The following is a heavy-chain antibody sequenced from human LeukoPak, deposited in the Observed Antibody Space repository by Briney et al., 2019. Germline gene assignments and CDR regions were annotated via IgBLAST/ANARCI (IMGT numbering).Heavy chain of an antibody. J-gene: IGHJ4*02. Sequence: GGSLRLSCAASGFTFSSYEMNWVRQAPGKGLEWVSYISSSGSTIYYADSVKGRFSISRDNSKNTLYLQMNSLRAEDTAVYYCARGGEYNYGHLDFWGQGTLVTVSS. CDR2: ISSSGSTI. D-gene: IGHD5-18*01. CDR3: ARGGEYNYGHLDF. CDR1: GFTFSSYE. V-gene: IGHV3-48*03.